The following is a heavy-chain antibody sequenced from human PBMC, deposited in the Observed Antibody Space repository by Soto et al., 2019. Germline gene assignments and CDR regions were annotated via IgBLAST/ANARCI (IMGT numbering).Heavy chain of an antibody. V-gene: IGHV3-23*01. Sequence: EVQLLQSGGGLVQPGGSLRLSCMASGFPSSTYGFSTYAMTWVRQPPGKGLEWVSVITGSGSHSYYAGSVKGRFTISRDNYGNTLFLQMDSSRADDTAVHFSTKGTASGFLLSFCDWGHGTLVTGSS. CDR2: ITGSGSHS. J-gene: IGHJ4*01. CDR1: GFPSSTYGFSTYA. CDR3: TKGTASGFLLSFCD. D-gene: IGHD3-10*01.